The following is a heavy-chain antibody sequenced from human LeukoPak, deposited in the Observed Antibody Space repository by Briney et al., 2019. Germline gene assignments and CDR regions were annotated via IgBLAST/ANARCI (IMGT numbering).Heavy chain of an antibody. Sequence: ASVKVSCKASGGTFSSYAISWVRQAPGQGLEWMGGIIPIFGTANYAQKFRGRVTITADKSTRTAYMELSSLKPEDTALYYCARGAHKRDDYGGFFDYWGQGTLVTVSS. CDR1: GGTFSSYA. J-gene: IGHJ4*02. CDR2: IIPIFGTA. D-gene: IGHD4-23*01. V-gene: IGHV1-69*06. CDR3: ARGAHKRDDYGGFFDY.